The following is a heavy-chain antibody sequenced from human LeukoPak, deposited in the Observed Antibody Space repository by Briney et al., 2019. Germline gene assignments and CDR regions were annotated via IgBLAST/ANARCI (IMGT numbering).Heavy chain of an antibody. Sequence: GGSLRLSCVASGFTFGTYWMTWVRQAPGKGLEWVASIKQDGGEKYFVDSMKGRFSISRDNAKNSLYLQMNSLRAEDTAIYYCARTRTDYYGSGSYYRMGYYFDYWGQGTLVTVSS. CDR2: IKQDGGEK. J-gene: IGHJ4*02. V-gene: IGHV3-7*01. D-gene: IGHD3-10*01. CDR1: GFTFGTYW. CDR3: ARTRTDYYGSGSYYRMGYYFDY.